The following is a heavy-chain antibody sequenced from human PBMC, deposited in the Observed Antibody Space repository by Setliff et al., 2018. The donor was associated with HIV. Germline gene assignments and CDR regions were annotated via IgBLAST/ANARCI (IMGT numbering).Heavy chain of an antibody. CDR3: ARVDCSGTSCYRDSYYYMDV. J-gene: IGHJ6*03. Sequence: ASVKVSCKASGYTFTSSGISWVRQAPGQGLEWMGWISAYNGNTNYAQKLQGRVTMTTDTSTSTAYMELRSLRSDDTAVYYCARVDCSGTSCYRDSYYYMDVWGKGTTVTVSS. D-gene: IGHD2-2*01. V-gene: IGHV1-18*01. CDR1: GYTFTSSG. CDR2: ISAYNGNT.